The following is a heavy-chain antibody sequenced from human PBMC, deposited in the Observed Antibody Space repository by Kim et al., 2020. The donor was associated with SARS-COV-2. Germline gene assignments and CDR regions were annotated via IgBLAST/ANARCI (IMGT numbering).Heavy chain of an antibody. CDR3: AREWRDIVVVPAATLRGGAFDI. J-gene: IGHJ3*02. CDR1: GGSISSYY. D-gene: IGHD2-2*01. Sequence: SETLSLTCTVSGGSISSYYWSWIRQPPGKGLEWIGYIYYSGSTNYNPSLKSRVTISVDTSKNQFSLKLSSVTAADTAVYYCAREWRDIVVVPAATLRGGAFDIWGQGTMVTVSS. CDR2: IYYSGST. V-gene: IGHV4-59*13.